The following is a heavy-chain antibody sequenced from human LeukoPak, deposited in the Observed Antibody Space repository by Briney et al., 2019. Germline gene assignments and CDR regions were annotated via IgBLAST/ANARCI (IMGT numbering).Heavy chain of an antibody. CDR1: GYTFSAYY. D-gene: IGHD1-14*01. CDR3: GRDMTGGIWARATSFDH. CDR2: INPYSGGS. Sequence: ASVKVSCKTSGYTFSAYYMHWVRQAPGQGREGMGWINPYSGGSEYVQKFQGRVTFTSDTSSTTIYMEGRSLKCDDTAVDYCGRDMTGGIWARATSFDHWGQGTLVTVSS. J-gene: IGHJ4*02. V-gene: IGHV1-2*02.